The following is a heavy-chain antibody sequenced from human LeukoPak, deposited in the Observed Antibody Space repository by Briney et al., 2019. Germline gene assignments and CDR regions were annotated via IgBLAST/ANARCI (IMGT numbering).Heavy chain of an antibody. Sequence: GESLKISCQGSGYSFTSYWIGWVRQMPGKGLEWMGIIYPGDSDTRYSPSFQGQVTISADKSISTAYLQWSSLKASDTAMYYCARQVTMIVVDPDAFDIWGQGTMVTVSS. CDR1: GYSFTSYW. D-gene: IGHD3-22*01. J-gene: IGHJ3*02. CDR2: IYPGDSDT. CDR3: ARQVTMIVVDPDAFDI. V-gene: IGHV5-51*01.